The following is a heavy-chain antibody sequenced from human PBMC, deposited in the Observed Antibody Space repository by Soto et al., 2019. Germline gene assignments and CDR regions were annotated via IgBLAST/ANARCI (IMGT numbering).Heavy chain of an antibody. D-gene: IGHD4-17*01. CDR2: ISYDGSNK. CDR3: ARVDRAYGDYPSYYGMDV. V-gene: IGHV3-30-3*01. CDR1: GFTFSSYA. Sequence: GGSLRLSCAASGFTFSSYAMHWVRQAPGKGLEWVAVISYDGSNKYYADSVKGRFTISRDNSKNTLYLQMNSLRAEDTAVYYCARVDRAYGDYPSYYGMDVWGQGTTVTVSS. J-gene: IGHJ6*02.